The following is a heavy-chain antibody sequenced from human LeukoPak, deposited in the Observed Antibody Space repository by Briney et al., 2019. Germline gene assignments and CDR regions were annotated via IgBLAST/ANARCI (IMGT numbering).Heavy chain of an antibody. CDR2: ISYDGSNK. CDR3: AKGGESSGYYGGPDY. J-gene: IGHJ4*02. CDR1: GFTLSSYG. V-gene: IGHV3-30*18. D-gene: IGHD3-22*01. Sequence: PGRSLRLSCAASGFTLSSYGLHWVRQAPGKGLEGVAVISYDGSNKYYADSVKGRFTISRDNSKNTLYLQMNSLRGEDTAVYYCAKGGESSGYYGGPDYWGQGTLVTVSS.